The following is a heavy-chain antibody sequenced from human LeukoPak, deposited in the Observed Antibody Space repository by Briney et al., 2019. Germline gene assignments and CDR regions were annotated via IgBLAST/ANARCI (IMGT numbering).Heavy chain of an antibody. V-gene: IGHV3-21*05. CDR1: ASGDDFRSHS. CDR3: AREWNSRATFDY. D-gene: IGHD1-1*01. Sequence: GGSLRLSCRASASGDDFRSHSMNWVRQAQGEGLEWISYIHSSGNYIFDAASVKGRFTVSRDNARNSLYLQMNSLRVDDTAMYYCAREWNSRATFDYWGQGTLVTVSS. J-gene: IGHJ4*02. CDR2: IHSSGNYI.